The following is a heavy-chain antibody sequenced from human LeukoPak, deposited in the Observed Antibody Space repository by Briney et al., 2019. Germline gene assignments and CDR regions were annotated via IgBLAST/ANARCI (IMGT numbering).Heavy chain of an antibody. J-gene: IGHJ3*02. Sequence: GESLKISCQGSGYSFTSYWIGWVRQMPGKGLEWMGIIYPGDSDTRYSPSFQGQVTISADKSISTAYLQWSSLKASDTAMYYCARQGTAMASGDAFDIWGQGTMVTVSS. D-gene: IGHD5-18*01. CDR3: ARQGTAMASGDAFDI. V-gene: IGHV5-51*01. CDR2: IYPGDSDT. CDR1: GYSFTSYW.